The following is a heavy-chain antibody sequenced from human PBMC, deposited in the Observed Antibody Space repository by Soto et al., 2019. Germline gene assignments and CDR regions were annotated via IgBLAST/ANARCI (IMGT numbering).Heavy chain of an antibody. V-gene: IGHV4-31*03. J-gene: IGHJ6*02. CDR2: IYYSGNT. CDR1: GGSIRSGGYY. Sequence: QVQLQESGPGLVKPSQTLSLTCTVSGGSIRSGGYYWSWIRQHPGKGLEWVGYIYYSGNTYYNPSLNSRVTISVDTSKNQFSLKLNSVTAADTAVYYCARYGAVVPPLDYNGMDVWGQGTTVTVSS. D-gene: IGHD2-2*01. CDR3: ARYGAVVPPLDYNGMDV.